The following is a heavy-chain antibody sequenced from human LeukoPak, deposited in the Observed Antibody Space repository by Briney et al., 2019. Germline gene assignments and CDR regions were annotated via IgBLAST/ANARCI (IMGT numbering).Heavy chain of an antibody. CDR2: IYYRGST. Sequence: SETLSLTCTVSGGSISSYYWSLIRQPPGKGLEWIGYIYYRGSTDYNPSLKSRVTISIDTSKNQFSLKLNSVTAADTAVYYCARESWSCSGGSCSNWFDPWGQGTLVTVSS. J-gene: IGHJ5*02. D-gene: IGHD2-15*01. V-gene: IGHV4-59*01. CDR3: ARESWSCSGGSCSNWFDP. CDR1: GGSISSYY.